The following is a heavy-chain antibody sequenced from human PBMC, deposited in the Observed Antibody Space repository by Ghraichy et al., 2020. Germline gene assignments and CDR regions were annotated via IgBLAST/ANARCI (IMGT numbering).Heavy chain of an antibody. CDR1: GFTFSDYT. Sequence: GVLNISCAASGFTFSDYTMRWVRQAPGKGLEWVSDVSGSGASAYYTDSVKGRFTISRDNTKNTMYLQMNSLRSEDTAVYYCAKDLIGGATGNWGQGTLVTVSS. V-gene: IGHV3-23*01. CDR3: AKDLIGGATGN. CDR2: VSGSGASA. D-gene: IGHD3-16*01. J-gene: IGHJ4*02.